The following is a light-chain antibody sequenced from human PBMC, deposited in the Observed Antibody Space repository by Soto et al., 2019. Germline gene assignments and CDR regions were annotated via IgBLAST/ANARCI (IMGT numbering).Light chain of an antibody. J-gene: IGKJ5*01. CDR1: QSLSSSY. CDR2: DAS. CDR3: QHCGSSPIT. Sequence: EIVMTQSPATLSLSPGERATLSCRASQSLSSSYLVWYQQKPGQAPRLLIYDASRRATGIPDRFSGSGSGTDFTLTISSLEPEDFAVYYCQHCGSSPITFGQGTRLEIK. V-gene: IGKV3-20*01.